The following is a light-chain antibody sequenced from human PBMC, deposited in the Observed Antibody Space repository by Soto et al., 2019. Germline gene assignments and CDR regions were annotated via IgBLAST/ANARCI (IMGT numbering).Light chain of an antibody. J-gene: IGLJ1*01. CDR2: EVS. V-gene: IGLV2-8*01. Sequence: QSALTQPPSASGSPGQSVTISCTGTSSDVGAYNYVSWYQQHPGKAPKLMIYEVSKRPSGVPDRFSGSKSGNTASLTVSGLQAEEEADYYCSTQGSSGTRVFGTGTKVTVL. CDR1: SSDVGAYNY. CDR3: STQGSSGTRV.